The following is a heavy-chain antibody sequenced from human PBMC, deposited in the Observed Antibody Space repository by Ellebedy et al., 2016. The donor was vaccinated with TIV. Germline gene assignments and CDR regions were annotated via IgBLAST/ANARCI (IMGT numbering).Heavy chain of an antibody. Sequence: MPSETLSLTCDVSGGFVNSSRHYWAWIRQPPGKGLEWIGSVSYSGSPYYNPSFKSRVTLSADTSKNQFSLNLRTVTAADTAVYYCARIDSWQPIDDWGQGILVTISS. CDR2: VSYSGSP. CDR3: ARIDSWQPIDD. J-gene: IGHJ4*02. D-gene: IGHD3-9*01. CDR1: GGFVNSSRHY. V-gene: IGHV4-39*01.